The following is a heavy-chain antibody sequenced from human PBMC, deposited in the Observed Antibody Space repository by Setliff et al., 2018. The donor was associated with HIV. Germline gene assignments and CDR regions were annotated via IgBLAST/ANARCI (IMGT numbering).Heavy chain of an antibody. CDR2: INPNSGGT. CDR3: ARGLNWHFDL. Sequence: ASVKVSCKASGYIFTDYYIHWVRQAPGQGLEWMGWINPNSGGTNYAQKFQGRVTMTRDTSISTAYMELSRLSSDDTAVYYCARGLNWHFDLWGRGTLVTVSS. D-gene: IGHD6-19*01. V-gene: IGHV1-2*02. CDR1: GYIFTDYY. J-gene: IGHJ2*01.